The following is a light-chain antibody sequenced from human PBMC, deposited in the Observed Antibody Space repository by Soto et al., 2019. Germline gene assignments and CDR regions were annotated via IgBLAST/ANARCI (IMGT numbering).Light chain of an antibody. Sequence: QSVLTQPPSASGSPGQSLTISCTGTSSDVGFYNFVSWYQQRPGKAPKLVIYEVTKRPSGVPDRFSGSKSGSTASLTVSGLQADDEADYYCASYAGTRLFVFGSGTKLPVL. CDR2: EVT. J-gene: IGLJ1*01. CDR3: ASYAGTRLFV. CDR1: SSDVGFYNF. V-gene: IGLV2-8*01.